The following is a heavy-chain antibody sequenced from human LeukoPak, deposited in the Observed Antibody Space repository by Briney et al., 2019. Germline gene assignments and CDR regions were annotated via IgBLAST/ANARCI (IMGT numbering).Heavy chain of an antibody. CDR1: GFTFSSYW. CDR2: INSDGSST. CDR3: ARDRVVVPAAEPGDWFDP. Sequence: GGSLRLSCAASGFTFSSYWMHWVRQAPGKGLVWVSRINSDGSSTSYADSVKGRFTISRDNAKNTLYLQMNSLRAEDTAVYYCARDRVVVPAAEPGDWFDPWGQGTLVTVSS. V-gene: IGHV3-74*01. D-gene: IGHD2-2*01. J-gene: IGHJ5*02.